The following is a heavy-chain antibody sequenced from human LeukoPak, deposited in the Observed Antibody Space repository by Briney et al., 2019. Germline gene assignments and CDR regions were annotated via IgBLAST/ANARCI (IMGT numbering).Heavy chain of an antibody. J-gene: IGHJ5*02. CDR2: ISAYNGNT. Sequence: GASVKVSCKASGYTFTSYGISWVRQAPGQGLEWMGWISAYNGNTNYAQKLQGRVTMTTDTSTSTAYMELRSLRSDDTAVYYCARDLNEGWLVRWFDPWGQGTLVTVSS. D-gene: IGHD6-19*01. CDR1: GYTFTSYG. V-gene: IGHV1-18*01. CDR3: ARDLNEGWLVRWFDP.